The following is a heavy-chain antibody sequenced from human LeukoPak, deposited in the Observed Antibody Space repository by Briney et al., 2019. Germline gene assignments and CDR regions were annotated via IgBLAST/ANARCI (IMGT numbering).Heavy chain of an antibody. D-gene: IGHD3-22*01. CDR2: ISSSSSYI. CDR3: ARAGYYYDSSGYPGVY. CDR1: GFTFSGYS. Sequence: GGSLRLSCAASGFTFSGYSMNWVRQAPGKGLEWVSSISSSSSYIYYADSVKGRFTISRDNAKNSLYLQMNSLRAEDTAVYYCARAGYYYDSSGYPGVYWGQGTLVTVSS. V-gene: IGHV3-21*01. J-gene: IGHJ4*02.